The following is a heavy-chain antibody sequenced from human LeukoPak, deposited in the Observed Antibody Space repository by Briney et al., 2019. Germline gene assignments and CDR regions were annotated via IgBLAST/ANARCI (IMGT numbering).Heavy chain of an antibody. CDR1: GGSFSGYY. CDR2: INHSGST. V-gene: IGHV4-34*01. CDR3: ARDQVAVAGYSWFDP. J-gene: IGHJ5*02. Sequence: SETLSLTCAVYGGSFSGYYWSWIRQPPGKGLEWIGEINHSGSTNYNPSLKSRVTISVDTSKNQFSLKLSSVTAADTAVYYCARDQVAVAGYSWFDPWGQGTLVTVSS. D-gene: IGHD6-19*01.